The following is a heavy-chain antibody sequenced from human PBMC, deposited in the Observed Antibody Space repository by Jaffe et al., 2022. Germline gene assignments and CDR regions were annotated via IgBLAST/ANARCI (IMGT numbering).Heavy chain of an antibody. Sequence: EVQLVESGGGLVQPGGSLRLSCAASGLTFSSYWMSWVRQAPGKGLEWVANIKEDGSEKYYVDSVKGRFTISRDNAKNSLYLQMNSLRAEDTAVYYCARDFVGARDYWGQGTLVTVSS. CDR3: ARDFVGARDY. D-gene: IGHD1-26*01. J-gene: IGHJ4*02. CDR1: GLTFSSYW. CDR2: IKEDGSEK. V-gene: IGHV3-7*05.